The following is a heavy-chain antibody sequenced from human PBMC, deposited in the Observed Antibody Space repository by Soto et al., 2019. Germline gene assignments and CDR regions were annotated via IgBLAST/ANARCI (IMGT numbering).Heavy chain of an antibody. V-gene: IGHV3-23*01. D-gene: IGHD3-3*01. CDR1: GFTFSSYA. CDR3: AKQILDYDFWSGPSPDY. CDR2: ISGSGGST. Sequence: GGSLRLSCAASGFTFSSYAMSWVRQAPGKGLEWVSAISGSGGSTYYADSVKGRFTISRDNSKNTLYLKMNSLRAEDTAVYYCAKQILDYDFWSGPSPDYWGQGTLVTVSS. J-gene: IGHJ4*02.